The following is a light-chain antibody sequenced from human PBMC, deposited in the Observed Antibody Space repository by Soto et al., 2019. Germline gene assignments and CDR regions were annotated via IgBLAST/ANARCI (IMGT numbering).Light chain of an antibody. Sequence: EIVLTQSPGTLSLSPGERATIYCRASQSVSSSYLAWYQQKPGQAPRLLIYGASSRATGIPDRFSGSGSGTDFTLTISRLEPEDFAVYYCQQYGSSPQAFGQGTKVDNK. V-gene: IGKV3-20*01. J-gene: IGKJ1*01. CDR2: GAS. CDR3: QQYGSSPQA. CDR1: QSVSSSY.